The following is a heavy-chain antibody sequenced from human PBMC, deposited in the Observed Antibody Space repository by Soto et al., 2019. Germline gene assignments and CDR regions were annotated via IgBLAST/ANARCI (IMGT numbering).Heavy chain of an antibody. J-gene: IGHJ6*02. Sequence: HPGGSLRLSCAASGFTFSSYGMHWVRQAPGKGLEWVAVISYDGSNKYYADSVKGRFTISRDNSKNTLYLQMNSLRAEDTAVYYCAKDRGCSSTSCYRKTTVMSYGMDVWGQGTTVTVSS. CDR1: GFTFSSYG. CDR3: AKDRGCSSTSCYRKTTVMSYGMDV. D-gene: IGHD2-2*02. V-gene: IGHV3-30*18. CDR2: ISYDGSNK.